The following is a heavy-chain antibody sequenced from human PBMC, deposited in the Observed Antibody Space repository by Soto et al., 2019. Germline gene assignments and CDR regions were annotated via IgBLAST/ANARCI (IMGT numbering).Heavy chain of an antibody. Sequence: ASVKVSCTASGYTFTSYDINWVRQATGQGLEWMGWMNPNSGNTGYAQKFQGRVTMTRNTSISTAYMELSSLRSEDTAVYYCARGQGKYYYDSSGYFDAFDIWGQGTMVTVSS. CDR3: ARGQGKYYYDSSGYFDAFDI. CDR1: GYTFTSYD. J-gene: IGHJ3*02. D-gene: IGHD3-22*01. V-gene: IGHV1-8*01. CDR2: MNPNSGNT.